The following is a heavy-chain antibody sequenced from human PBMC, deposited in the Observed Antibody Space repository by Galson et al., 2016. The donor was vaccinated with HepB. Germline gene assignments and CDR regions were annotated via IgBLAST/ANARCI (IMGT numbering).Heavy chain of an antibody. CDR2: INHLGSP. V-gene: IGHV4-34*01. CDR1: GGTFNAYY. Sequence: SETLSLTCAVYGGTFNAYYWNWIRQLPGKGLEWIGEINHLGSPKYNPSLESRITISVDTSKSQFSLKLSSVTAADTAVYYCARFEGSGSYFVDQWGQGTLVTVSS. CDR3: ARFEGSGSYFVDQ. J-gene: IGHJ4*01. D-gene: IGHD3-10*01.